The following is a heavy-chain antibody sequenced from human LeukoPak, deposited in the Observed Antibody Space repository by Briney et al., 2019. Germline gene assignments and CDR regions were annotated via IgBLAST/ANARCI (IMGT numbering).Heavy chain of an antibody. CDR3: ARVRSYYYDSRGYLN. V-gene: IGHV3-30*03. Sequence: PGGSLRLSCAASGFTFSSYGMHWVRQAPGKGLEWVAVISYDGSNKYYADSVKGRFTISRDNSKNTLYLQMNSLRAEDTAVYYCARVRSYYYDSRGYLNWGQGTLVTVSS. D-gene: IGHD3-22*01. CDR1: GFTFSSYG. J-gene: IGHJ4*02. CDR2: ISYDGSNK.